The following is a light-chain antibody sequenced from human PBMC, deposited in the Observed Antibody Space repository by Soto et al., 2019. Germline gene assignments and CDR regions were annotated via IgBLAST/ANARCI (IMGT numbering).Light chain of an antibody. Sequence: QSALTQPASVSGSPGQSIAISCTGTSSDFGGYNCVSWYQQHPGKAPKLMIYDVASRPSGISNRFSGSKSGNTASLTISGLQAEDEADYYCSSCTSSSTPVVFGGGTQLTVL. J-gene: IGLJ2*01. CDR3: SSCTSSSTPVV. V-gene: IGLV2-14*03. CDR1: SSDFGGYNC. CDR2: DVA.